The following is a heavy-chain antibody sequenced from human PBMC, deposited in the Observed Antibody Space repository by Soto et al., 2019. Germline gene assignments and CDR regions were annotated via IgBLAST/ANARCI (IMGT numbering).Heavy chain of an antibody. V-gene: IGHV3-7*01. D-gene: IGHD3-16*01. CDR2: IKQDGSEK. J-gene: IGHJ2*01. CDR3: AGGGLRPVGWYFDL. Sequence: EVQLVESGGGLVQPGGSLRLSCAASGFTFSSYWMSWVRQAPGKGLEWVANIKQDGSEKYYVDSVKGRFTISRDNAKXXXXLXXXSLRAEDTAVYYCAGGGLRPVGWYFDLWGRGTLVTVSS. CDR1: GFTFSSYW.